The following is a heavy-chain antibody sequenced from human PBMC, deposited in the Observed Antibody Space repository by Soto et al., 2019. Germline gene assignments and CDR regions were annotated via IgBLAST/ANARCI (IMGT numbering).Heavy chain of an antibody. Sequence: SETLSLTCGVSGDSITTYKWWTWVRQTPGRGLEWIGEIYDSGNTRYNPSLRGRVTISKDTSKNQLSLKLNSVTVADTAVYYCATCQLGEYYYAMDMWGQGTTVTVSS. CDR2: IYDSGNT. CDR3: ATCQLGEYYYAMDM. CDR1: GDSITTYKW. D-gene: IGHD7-27*01. J-gene: IGHJ6*02. V-gene: IGHV4-4*02.